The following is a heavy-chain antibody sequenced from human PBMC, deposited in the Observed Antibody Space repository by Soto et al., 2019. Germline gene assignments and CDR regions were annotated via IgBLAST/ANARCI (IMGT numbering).Heavy chain of an antibody. V-gene: IGHV1-69*13. D-gene: IGHD3-22*01. CDR2: IIAIFGTP. J-gene: IGHJ4*02. Sequence: ASVKVSCKASGGTASGSTFINYAISWVRQAPGQGPEWMGGIIAIFGTPVYAQKFQDRLTIIADEGTSTVYMELSSLRSEDTAVYYCARVIGDFYDSAAYPFYFDYWGQGTLVTVSS. CDR3: ARVIGDFYDSAAYPFYFDY. CDR1: GGTASGSTFINYA.